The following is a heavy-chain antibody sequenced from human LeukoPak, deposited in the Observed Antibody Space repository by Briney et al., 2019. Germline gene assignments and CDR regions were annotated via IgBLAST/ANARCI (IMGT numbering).Heavy chain of an antibody. CDR2: IIPIFGTA. CDR3: ARDGSGRYYAYFDY. V-gene: IGHV1-69*05. D-gene: IGHD1-26*01. Sequence: ASVKVSCKASGGTFSSYAISWVRQAPGQGLEWMGGIIPIFGTANYAQKFQGRVTMTRDTSTSTVYMELSSLRSEDTAVYYCARDGSGRYYAYFDYWGQGTLVTVSS. CDR1: GGTFSSYA. J-gene: IGHJ4*02.